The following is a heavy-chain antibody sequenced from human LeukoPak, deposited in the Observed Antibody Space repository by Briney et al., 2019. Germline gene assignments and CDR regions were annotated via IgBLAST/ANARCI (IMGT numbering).Heavy chain of an antibody. V-gene: IGHV3-48*02. D-gene: IGHD2-8*02. Sequence: GGSLRLSCAASGFTFSSFSMNWVRQAPGKGLEWVAYISDDSTAIYYADSVKGRFTISRDSAKNSLYLQMNSLRDEDTAVYYCASGLTGGGAYWGQGTLVTVSS. CDR1: GFTFSSFS. CDR3: ASGLTGGGAY. J-gene: IGHJ4*02. CDR2: ISDDSTAI.